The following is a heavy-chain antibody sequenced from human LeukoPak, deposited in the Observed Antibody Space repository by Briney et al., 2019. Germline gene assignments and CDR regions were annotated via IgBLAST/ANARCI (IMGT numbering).Heavy chain of an antibody. CDR2: IKKDGSEK. Sequence: GGSLRLSCVASGFSFSDYWMSWVRQAPGKGLEWVVNIKKDGSEKYNVDSVMGRFTISRDNANKSLYLQMNSLRAEDTAVYYCARESKGRSKIDYWGQGTLVTVSS. CDR3: ARESKGRSKIDY. J-gene: IGHJ4*02. CDR1: GFSFSDYW. D-gene: IGHD4-17*01. V-gene: IGHV3-7*01.